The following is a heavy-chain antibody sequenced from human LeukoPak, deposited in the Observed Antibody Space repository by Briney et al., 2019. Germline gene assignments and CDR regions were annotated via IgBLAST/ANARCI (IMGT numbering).Heavy chain of an antibody. V-gene: IGHV3-23*01. CDR3: ARGGDSSGSKRSAFDI. J-gene: IGHJ3*02. Sequence: GGSLRLSCVASGFTFSSYAMSWVRQAPGKGLEWVSAISGSGGSTYYADSAKGRFAISRDNSKNTLYLQMNSLRAEDTAVYYCARGGDSSGSKRSAFDIWGQGTTVTVSS. D-gene: IGHD3-22*01. CDR1: GFTFSSYA. CDR2: ISGSGGST.